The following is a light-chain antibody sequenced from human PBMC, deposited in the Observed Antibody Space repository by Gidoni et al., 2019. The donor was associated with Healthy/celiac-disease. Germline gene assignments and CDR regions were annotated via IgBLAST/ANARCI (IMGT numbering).Light chain of an antibody. CDR3: FSYAGTYTLV. Sequence: QSALTQPRPVSGSPGQSVTISCTGTSSDVGAYNYVSWYQQYSGKAPKLMIHDVSQRPSGVPDRFSGSKSGNTASLTISGLQAEDEADYYCFSYAGTYTLVFGGGTKLTVL. CDR1: SSDVGAYNY. V-gene: IGLV2-11*01. J-gene: IGLJ3*02. CDR2: DVS.